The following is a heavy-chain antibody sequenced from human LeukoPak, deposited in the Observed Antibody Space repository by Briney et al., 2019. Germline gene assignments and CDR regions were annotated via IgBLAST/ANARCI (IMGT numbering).Heavy chain of an antibody. V-gene: IGHV3-30*02. CDR1: GFTFDDYA. CDR2: TRYDGNNK. CDR3: AKDPTHFRVWDDYDNTRLNY. J-gene: IGHJ4*02. Sequence: GGSLRLSCAASGFTFDDYAMHWVRQAPGKGLERVAFTRYDGNNKYYADSVKGRFTSSRDNSKNTVYLQMNSLRAEDTAVYYCAKDPTHFRVWDDYDNTRLNYWGQGTLVTVSS. D-gene: IGHD3-22*01.